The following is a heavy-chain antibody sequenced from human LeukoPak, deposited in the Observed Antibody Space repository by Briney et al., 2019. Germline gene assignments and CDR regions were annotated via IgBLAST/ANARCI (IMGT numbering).Heavy chain of an antibody. J-gene: IGHJ4*02. Sequence: GASVKVSCKTSGYTLTGYFMHWVRQAPGQGLEWMGWINPNSGATYYAQKFQGRTTMTWDTSISTAYMGVSRLTSDDTAVYYCARGGSDESSGWYNWGQGTLVTVSS. CDR2: INPNSGAT. CDR3: ARGGSDESSGWYN. CDR1: GYTLTGYF. D-gene: IGHD6-19*01. V-gene: IGHV1-2*02.